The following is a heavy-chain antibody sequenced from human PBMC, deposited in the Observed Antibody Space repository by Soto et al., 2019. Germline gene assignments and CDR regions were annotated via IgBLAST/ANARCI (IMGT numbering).Heavy chain of an antibody. CDR3: ARDSSGYLNWFDP. CDR2: ISSSSNTI. D-gene: IGHD3-22*01. CDR1: GFTFSSYS. V-gene: IGHV3-48*01. J-gene: IGHJ5*02. Sequence: EVQLVESGGGLVQPGGSLRLSCAASGFTFSSYSMKWVRQAPGKGLEWVSYISSSSNTIYYADSVKGRFTISRDNAKNSLYMQMNSLRAEDTAVYYCARDSSGYLNWFDPWGQGTLVTVSS.